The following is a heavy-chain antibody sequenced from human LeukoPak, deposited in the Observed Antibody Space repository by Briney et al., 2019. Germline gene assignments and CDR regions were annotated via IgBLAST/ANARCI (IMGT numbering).Heavy chain of an antibody. Sequence: PGGSLRLSCAASGFTFSSYGMHWVRQAPGKGLEWVAFIRYDGSNKYYADSVKGRFTISRDNSKNTLYLQMNSLRAEDTAVYYCAKRMSSSWYDYYYYYYMDVWGKGTTVTISS. CDR3: AKRMSSSWYDYYYYYYMDV. D-gene: IGHD6-13*01. J-gene: IGHJ6*03. CDR2: IRYDGSNK. CDR1: GFTFSSYG. V-gene: IGHV3-30*02.